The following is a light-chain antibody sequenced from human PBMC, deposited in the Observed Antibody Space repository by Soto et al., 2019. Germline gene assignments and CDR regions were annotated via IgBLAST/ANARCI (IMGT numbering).Light chain of an antibody. CDR1: QSVSSSY. CDR3: QQYGSSPPSFT. CDR2: GAS. J-gene: IGKJ3*01. Sequence: EIVLTQSPGTLSLSPGERATLSCRASQSVSSSYLAWYQQKPGQAPRLLIYGASSRATGIPDRFSGSGSGTDFTLTISRLELEDFAVYYCQQYGSSPPSFTFGPGTKVDIK. V-gene: IGKV3-20*01.